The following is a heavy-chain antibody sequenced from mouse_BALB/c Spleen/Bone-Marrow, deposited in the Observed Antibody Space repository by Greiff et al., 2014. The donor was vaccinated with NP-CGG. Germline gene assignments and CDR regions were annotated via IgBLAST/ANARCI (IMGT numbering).Heavy chain of an antibody. D-gene: IGHD2-14*01. CDR1: GYSFTVYT. Sequence: EVQLQQSGPELVKPGASMKISCKASGYSFTVYTVNWVRQSHGKNLEWIGLINPYNGGTIYNQKFKGKATLTVDKSSSTAYMELLSLTSEDSAVYYCARPGRYDGAWFAYWGQGTLVTVSA. CDR3: ARPGRYDGAWFAY. V-gene: IGHV1-18*01. J-gene: IGHJ3*01. CDR2: INPYNGGT.